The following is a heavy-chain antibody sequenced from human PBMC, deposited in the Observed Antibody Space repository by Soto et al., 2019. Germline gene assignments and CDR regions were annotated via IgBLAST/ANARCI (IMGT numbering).Heavy chain of an antibody. J-gene: IGHJ4*02. CDR1: GDSFSSNSAA. Sequence: QTLSLTCVISGDSFSSNSAAWNWIRQSPSRGLEWLGRTYYRSKWYNDYAVSVKSRIIINPDTSNNQFSLQLNSVTPEDTAVYYCARDLDSGWPRSHFGYWGQGTLVTVSS. D-gene: IGHD6-19*01. CDR2: TYYRSKWYN. CDR3: ARDLDSGWPRSHFGY. V-gene: IGHV6-1*01.